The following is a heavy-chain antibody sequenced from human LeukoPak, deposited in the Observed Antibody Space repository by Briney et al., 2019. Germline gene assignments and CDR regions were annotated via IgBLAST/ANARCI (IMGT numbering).Heavy chain of an antibody. J-gene: IGHJ6*02. V-gene: IGHV3-30-3*01. Sequence: GGSQRLSCAGSGFSFSSFAMHWVRQAPGKGLEWVALTPHDGNNKYYADCVKGRFTISRDNSKNTLYLQMNSLRPDDTALYYCARDGNSGYDLTYYYGMDVWGQGATVTVSS. CDR2: TPHDGNNK. CDR3: ARDGNSGYDLTYYYGMDV. D-gene: IGHD5-12*01. CDR1: GFSFSSFA.